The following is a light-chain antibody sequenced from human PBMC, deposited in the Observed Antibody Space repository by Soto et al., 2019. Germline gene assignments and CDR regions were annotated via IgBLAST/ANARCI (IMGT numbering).Light chain of an antibody. CDR3: QQYGSSSTWT. J-gene: IGKJ1*01. Sequence: EIVLTQSPGTLSLSPGERATLSCRASQSVSSAYLAWYQHKPGQPPTLLIYAASSRVTGIPDRFSGSGSGTDFTLNISRLEPEDFAVYYCQQYGSSSTWTFGQGTKVGIK. V-gene: IGKV3-20*01. CDR2: AAS. CDR1: QSVSSAY.